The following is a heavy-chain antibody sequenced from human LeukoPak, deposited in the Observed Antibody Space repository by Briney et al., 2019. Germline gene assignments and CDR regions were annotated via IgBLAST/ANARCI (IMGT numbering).Heavy chain of an antibody. J-gene: IGHJ6*03. D-gene: IGHD2-8*01. CDR2: INPNSGGT. CDR3: ARGWTGYCTDGICPYYYYYMDV. CDR1: GYTFTDYY. Sequence: ASVKVSCKASGYTFTDYYMHWVRQAPGQGLEWLGWINPNSGGTNYAQEFQGRVTMTRDTPISTAYMELSSLRSDDTAVYYCARGWTGYCTDGICPYYYYYMDVWGKGATVTVSS. V-gene: IGHV1-2*02.